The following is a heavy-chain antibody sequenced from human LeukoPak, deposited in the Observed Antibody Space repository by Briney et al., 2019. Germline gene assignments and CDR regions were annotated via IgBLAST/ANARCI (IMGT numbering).Heavy chain of an antibody. D-gene: IGHD3-22*01. CDR2: VYYSGST. CDR3: AGLVGRYSSGLYYYYFDY. J-gene: IGHJ4*02. V-gene: IGHV4-59*02. CDR1: GGSVSGYY. Sequence: SETLSLTCVVSGGSVSGYYWGWIRQPPGRGLEWIGYVYYSGSTNYNPSFKSRITISVDTSRNQFSLQLSSVTAADTAVYYCAGLVGRYSSGLYYYYFDYWGQGTLVTVSS.